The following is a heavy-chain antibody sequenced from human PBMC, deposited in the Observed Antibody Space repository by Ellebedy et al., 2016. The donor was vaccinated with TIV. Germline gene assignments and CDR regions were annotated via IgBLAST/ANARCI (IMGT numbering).Heavy chain of an antibody. CDR2: FSTSDSSVT. CDR3: ARAIGVADCS. Sequence: PGGSLRLSCAASGFTFNRYSMNWVRQAPGKGLEWVSYFSTSDSSVTRYADSVKGRFTISRDNAKDSLYLQMDSLRAEDTAVYYCARAIGVADCSWGQGTLVTVSS. V-gene: IGHV3-48*04. CDR1: GFTFNRYS. D-gene: IGHD2-21*02. J-gene: IGHJ5*02.